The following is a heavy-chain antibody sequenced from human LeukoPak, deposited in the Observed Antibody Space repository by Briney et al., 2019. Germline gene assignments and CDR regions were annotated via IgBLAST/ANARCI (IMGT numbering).Heavy chain of an antibody. CDR2: IYYTGST. Sequence: PSETLSLTCTVSGGSITSSSYYWGWIRQPPGKGLEWIGSIYYTGSTYYNPSLKSRVTISVDTSKKQFSLRLNSMTAADTAMYYCARHFEFGETTGSDYWGQGTLVTVSS. D-gene: IGHD3-10*01. CDR3: ARHFEFGETTGSDY. CDR1: GGSITSSSYY. J-gene: IGHJ4*02. V-gene: IGHV4-39*01.